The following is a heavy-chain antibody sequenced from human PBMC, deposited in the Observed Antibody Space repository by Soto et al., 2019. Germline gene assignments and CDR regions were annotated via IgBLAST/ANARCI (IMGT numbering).Heavy chain of an antibody. CDR2: INPSGGST. J-gene: IGHJ4*02. V-gene: IGHV1-46*01. CDR1: GYTFTSYY. D-gene: IGHD2-21*02. Sequence: ASVKVSFKASGYTFTSYYMHWVRQAPGQGLEWMRIINPSGGSTSYAQKFQGRVTMTRDTSTSTVYMELSSLRSEDTAVYYCARDKGETAFDYWGQGTLVTVSS. CDR3: ARDKGETAFDY.